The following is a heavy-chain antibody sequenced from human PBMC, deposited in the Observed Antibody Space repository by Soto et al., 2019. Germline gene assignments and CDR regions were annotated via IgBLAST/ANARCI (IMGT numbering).Heavy chain of an antibody. CDR1: GFIFSNNG. CDR2: MSYDGSDT. CDR3: TIVRVADSALDH. Sequence: GGSLRLSCVGSGFIFSNNGMHCVRQTPGKGLEWVAFMSYDGSDTFYADSVKGRFTISRDNSKNTLFLHMSNLRPEDTAMYYCTIVRVADSALDHWGQGTLVTVSS. J-gene: IGHJ4*02. D-gene: IGHD3-10*02. V-gene: IGHV3-30*02.